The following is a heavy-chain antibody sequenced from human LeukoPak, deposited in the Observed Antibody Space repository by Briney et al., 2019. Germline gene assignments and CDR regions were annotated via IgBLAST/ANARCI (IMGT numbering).Heavy chain of an antibody. D-gene: IGHD4-17*01. CDR2: INHSGST. CDR3: ARRGRDSGYYFDY. V-gene: IGHV4-39*07. Sequence: SETLSLTCTVSGGSISSSSYYWSWIRQPPGKGLEWIGEINHSGSTNYNPSLKSRVTISVDTSKNQFSLKLSSVTAGDTAVYYCARRGRDSGYYFDYWGQGTLVTVSS. J-gene: IGHJ4*02. CDR1: GGSISSSSYY.